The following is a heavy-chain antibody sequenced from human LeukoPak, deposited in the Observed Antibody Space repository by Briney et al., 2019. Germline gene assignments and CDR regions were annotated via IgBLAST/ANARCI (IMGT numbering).Heavy chain of an antibody. J-gene: IGHJ4*02. CDR3: AKPLRFLEWLLTFDY. V-gene: IGHV3-23*01. CDR2: ISGSGGST. CDR1: GFTFSSYA. D-gene: IGHD3-3*01. Sequence: GGSLRLSCAASGFTFSSYAMSWVRQAPGKGLEWVSAISGSGGSTYYADSVKGRFTISRDNSKNTLYLQMNSLRAEDTAVYYCAKPLRFLEWLLTFDYWGQGTLVTVSS.